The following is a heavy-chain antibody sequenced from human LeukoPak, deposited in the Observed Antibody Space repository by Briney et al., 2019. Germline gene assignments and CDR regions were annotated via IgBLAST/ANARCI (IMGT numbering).Heavy chain of an antibody. CDR2: IWYDGRNK. CDR1: GFAFSGYG. J-gene: IGHJ6*02. Sequence: GGSLRLSCAASGFAFSGYGVVWVRQAPGKGLEWVALIWYDGRNKYCADSVKGRFTVSRDNPKNTLYLQMNSLRVEDTAVYYCARVLRSGYGMDVWGQGTTVTVSS. V-gene: IGHV3-33*01. CDR3: ARVLRSGYGMDV.